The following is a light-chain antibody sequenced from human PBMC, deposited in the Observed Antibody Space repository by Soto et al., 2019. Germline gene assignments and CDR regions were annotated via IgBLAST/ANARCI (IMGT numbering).Light chain of an antibody. CDR2: DVG. J-gene: IGLJ2*01. Sequence: QAVVTQPRSVSGSPGQSVTISCTGTSSDVGGYNYVSWYQQHPGKAPKLMIYDVGKRPSGVPDRFSGSKSGNTASLTIFGLQAEDEADYYCCSYAGSYTKVFGGGTKLTVL. CDR1: SSDVGGYNY. CDR3: CSYAGSYTKV. V-gene: IGLV2-11*01.